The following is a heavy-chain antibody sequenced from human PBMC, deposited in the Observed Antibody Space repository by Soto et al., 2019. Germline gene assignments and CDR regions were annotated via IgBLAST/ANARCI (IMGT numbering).Heavy chain of an antibody. V-gene: IGHV3-30*18. CDR2: ISYDGSNQ. CDR3: AKDQASGQGSFDS. CDR1: GFTFNIYG. J-gene: IGHJ4*02. Sequence: GGSLRLSCAASGFTFNIYGMHWVRQAPDKGLEWVALISYDGSNQYYADSVKGRFTISRDNSKNTLFLQMNSLRADDTAVYYCAKDQASGQGSFDSWGQGTLVTVSS.